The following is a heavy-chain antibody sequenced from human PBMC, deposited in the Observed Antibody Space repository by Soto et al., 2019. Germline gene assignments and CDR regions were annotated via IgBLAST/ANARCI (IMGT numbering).Heavy chain of an antibody. Sequence: GSLRLSFVGSGFTFSSFEMNWVRQTPGKGLEWLSYIGRSGETIYYADSVKGRFTISRDNAKSSLFLQMNGLRDEDTGIYYCARDSRGGAARRPTFYYWGRGTLVTVSS. V-gene: IGHV3-48*03. D-gene: IGHD6-6*01. CDR2: IGRSGETI. CDR1: GFTFSSFE. J-gene: IGHJ4*02. CDR3: ARDSRGGAARRPTFYY.